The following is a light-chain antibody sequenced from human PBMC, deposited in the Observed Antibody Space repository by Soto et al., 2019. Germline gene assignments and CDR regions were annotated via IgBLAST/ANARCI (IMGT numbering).Light chain of an antibody. CDR1: SRDIGGYDF. CDR2: NVN. Sequence: QSVLTQPPSASGSPGQAVTISCTGTSRDIGGYDFVSWYQVRPGEAPQLIIYNVNGRPSGVPRRFSGSKSGNTASLTVSGLQAVDEADYYCSSYSDTNIWVFGNGTKVTVL. V-gene: IGLV2-8*01. J-gene: IGLJ1*01. CDR3: SSYSDTNIWV.